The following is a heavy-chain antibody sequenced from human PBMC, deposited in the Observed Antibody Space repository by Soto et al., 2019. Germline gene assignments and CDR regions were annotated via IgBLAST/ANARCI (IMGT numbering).Heavy chain of an antibody. V-gene: IGHV3-23*01. CDR3: AKIVSGSSRRPDDILTGYDY. CDR1: GFTFSSYA. J-gene: IGHJ4*02. CDR2: ISGSGGST. D-gene: IGHD3-9*01. Sequence: GGSLRLSCAASGFTFSSYAMSWVRQAPGKGLEWVSAISGSGGSTYYADSVKGRFTISRDNSKNTLYLQMNSLRAEDTAVYYCAKIVSGSSRRPDDILTGYDYWGQGTLVTVSS.